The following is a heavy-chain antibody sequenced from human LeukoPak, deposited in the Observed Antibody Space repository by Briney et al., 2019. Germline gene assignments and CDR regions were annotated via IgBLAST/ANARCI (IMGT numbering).Heavy chain of an antibody. D-gene: IGHD3-10*01. V-gene: IGHV3-23*01. CDR3: AKDADRVRGTLDY. Sequence: GGSLRLSCAASGFTFSSYGMSWVRQAPGKGLEWVSAISGSGGSTYYADSVKGRFTISRDNSKNTLYLQMNSLRAEDTAVYYCAKDADRVRGTLDYWGQRTLVTVSS. CDR2: ISGSGGST. J-gene: IGHJ4*02. CDR1: GFTFSSYG.